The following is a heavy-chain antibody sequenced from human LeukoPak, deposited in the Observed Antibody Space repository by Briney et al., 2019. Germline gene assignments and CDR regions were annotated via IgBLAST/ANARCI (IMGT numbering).Heavy chain of an antibody. D-gene: IGHD2-15*01. J-gene: IGHJ4*02. CDR1: GGSFSGYY. CDR3: ARGRGDCSGGSCYSLHSFDY. V-gene: IGHV4-34*01. CDR2: INHSGST. Sequence: SETLSLTCAVYGGSFSGYYWSWIRQPPGKGLEWIGEINHSGSTNYNPSLKSRVTISVDTSKNQFSLKLSSVTAADTAVYYCARGRGDCSGGSCYSLHSFDYWGQGTLVTVSS.